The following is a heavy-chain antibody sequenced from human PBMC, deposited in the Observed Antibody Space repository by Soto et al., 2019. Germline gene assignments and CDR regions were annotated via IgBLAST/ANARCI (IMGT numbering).Heavy chain of an antibody. J-gene: IGHJ4*02. D-gene: IGHD1-26*01. CDR3: ARGPPIVGNTTPLDS. CDR1: GGSITNCNL. V-gene: IGHV4-4*01. Sequence: LSLTCSVSGGSITNCNLWTWVRMPPAKGLEWIGDIYHAGSTKYNPSLERRVTISVDTSKNQFALTLTSVTAADTAVYFCARGPPIVGNTTPLDSWGRGTLVTVSS. CDR2: IYHAGST.